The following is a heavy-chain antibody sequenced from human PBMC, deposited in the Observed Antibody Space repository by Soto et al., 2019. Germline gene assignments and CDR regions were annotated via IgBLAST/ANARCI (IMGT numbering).Heavy chain of an antibody. J-gene: IGHJ4*02. V-gene: IGHV4-34*01. CDR2: INHSGST. CDR1: GWSFSGYY. CDR3: AREFKYYYGSGIDY. Sequence: PSETLSLTCAVYGWSFSGYYWSWIRQRPGKGLEWIGEINHSGSTNYNPSLKSRVTISVDTSKNQFSLKLSSVTAADTAVYYCAREFKYYYGSGIDYWGQGTLVTVSS. D-gene: IGHD3-10*01.